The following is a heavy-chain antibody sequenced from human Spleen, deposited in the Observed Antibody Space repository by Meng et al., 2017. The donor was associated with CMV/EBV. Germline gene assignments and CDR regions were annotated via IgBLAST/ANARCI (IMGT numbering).Heavy chain of an antibody. CDR1: GFTFSNYG. D-gene: IGHD3-22*01. V-gene: IGHV3-33*01. J-gene: IGHJ6*02. Sequence: GESLKISCAASGFTFSNYGMHWVRQAPGKGLEWVALVWYDGTEEFYGDSVRGRFTISRNNAKKSLYLQMNSLRAEDTALYYCARTYSSGYYFENGMDVWGQGTTVTVSS. CDR2: VWYDGTEE. CDR3: ARTYSSGYYFENGMDV.